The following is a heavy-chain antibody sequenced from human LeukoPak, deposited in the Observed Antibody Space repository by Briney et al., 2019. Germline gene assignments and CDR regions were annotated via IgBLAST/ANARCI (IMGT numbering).Heavy chain of an antibody. V-gene: IGHV5-51*01. CDR2: ISPGDSDT. CDR3: ARRYYYDGSGYAFDI. Sequence: GESLKISCKGSGYRFTSSGVWCVREMPGKGLEWMGIISPGDSDTRYSPSFQGQVTISADKSISTAYLQWSSLKASDTAMYYCARRYYYDGSGYAFDIWGQGTMVTVSS. J-gene: IGHJ3*02. D-gene: IGHD3-22*01. CDR1: GYRFTSSG.